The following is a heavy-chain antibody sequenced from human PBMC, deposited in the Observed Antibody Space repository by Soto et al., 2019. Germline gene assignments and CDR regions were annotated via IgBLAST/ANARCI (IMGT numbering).Heavy chain of an antibody. D-gene: IGHD6-13*01. CDR2: IYYSGST. CDR3: ASHGGSSWSNYFDY. Sequence: SETLSLTCTVSGGSISSSSYYWGWIRQPPGKGLEWIGSIYYSGSTYYNPSLKSRVTISVGTSKNQFSLKLSSVTAADTAVYYCASHGGSSWSNYFDYWGQGTLVTAPQ. CDR1: GGSISSSSYY. J-gene: IGHJ4*02. V-gene: IGHV4-39*01.